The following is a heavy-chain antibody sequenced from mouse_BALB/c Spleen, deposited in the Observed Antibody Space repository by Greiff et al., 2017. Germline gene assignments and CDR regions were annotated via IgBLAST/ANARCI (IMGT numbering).Heavy chain of an antibody. V-gene: IGHV1S22*01. J-gene: IGHJ2*01. CDR2: IYPGSGST. D-gene: IGHD4-1*01. Sequence: LQQPGSELVRPGASVKLSCKASGYTFTSYWMHWVKQRPGQGLEWIGNIYPGSGSTNYDEKFKSKATLTVDTSSSTAYMQLSSLTSEDSAVYYCTRGTGTFGFDYWGQGTTLTVSS. CDR3: TRGTGTFGFDY. CDR1: GYTFTSYW.